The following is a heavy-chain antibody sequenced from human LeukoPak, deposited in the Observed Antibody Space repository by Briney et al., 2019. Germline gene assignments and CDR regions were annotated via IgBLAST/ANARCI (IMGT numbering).Heavy chain of an antibody. CDR1: GGSISSYY. V-gene: IGHV4-59*01. J-gene: IGHJ4*02. CDR3: ARETGGYSSPFDY. CDR2: IYYSGST. D-gene: IGHD6-13*01. Sequence: ETPCVTCTVSGGSISSYYWSWIRQPPGKGLEWIGYIYYSGSTNYNPSLRRRVTISVDTSKNQFSLKLSSVTAADTAVYYCARETGGYSSPFDYWGQGTLVTGSS.